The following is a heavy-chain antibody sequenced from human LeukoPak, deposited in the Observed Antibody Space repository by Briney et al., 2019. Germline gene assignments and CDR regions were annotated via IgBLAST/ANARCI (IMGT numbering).Heavy chain of an antibody. CDR1: GYSFTSYW. CDR3: ATYCSGGSCFYPHFDY. Sequence: GESLRISCKGSGYSFTSYWISWVRQMPGKGLGWMGRIDPSDSYTNYSPSFQGHVTISADKSISTAYLQWSSLKASDNAMYYCATYCSGGSCFYPHFDYWGQGTLVTVSS. J-gene: IGHJ4*02. D-gene: IGHD2-15*01. CDR2: IDPSDSYT. V-gene: IGHV5-10-1*01.